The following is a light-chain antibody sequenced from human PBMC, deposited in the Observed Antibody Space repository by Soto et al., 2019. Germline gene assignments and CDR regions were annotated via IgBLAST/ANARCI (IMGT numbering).Light chain of an antibody. CDR1: QSVSSW. V-gene: IGKV1-5*03. CDR2: KAS. Sequence: DIQMTQSPSTLSASVGDRVTITCRASQSVSSWLAWFQQKPGQAPKLLIYKASSLQSGVSSRFSCGGSGTEFTLTISSLQHDDFATYYCQHYKTYWTFGPGTKVEIK. CDR3: QHYKTYWT. J-gene: IGKJ1*01.